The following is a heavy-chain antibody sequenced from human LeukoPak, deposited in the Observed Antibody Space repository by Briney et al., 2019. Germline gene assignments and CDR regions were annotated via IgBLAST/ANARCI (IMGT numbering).Heavy chain of an antibody. CDR3: ARKPSEHGYSQGSYMDV. V-gene: IGHV3-21*01. Sequence: GGSLRLSCAASGFTFSGYSMHWVRQAPGKGPEWVSTISSSGTYIYYADSVKGRFTISRDNADNSLFLQMSGLTAEDTAVYYCARKPSEHGYSQGSYMDVWGKGTTVTVSS. CDR1: GFTFSGYS. CDR2: ISSSGTYI. J-gene: IGHJ6*03. D-gene: IGHD5-24*01.